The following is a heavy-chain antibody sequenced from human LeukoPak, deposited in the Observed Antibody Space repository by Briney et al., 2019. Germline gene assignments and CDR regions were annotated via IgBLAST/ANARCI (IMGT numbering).Heavy chain of an antibody. CDR2: ITGDGGSS. V-gene: IGHV3-23*01. J-gene: IGHJ4*02. D-gene: IGHD3-22*01. CDR3: AKRDAYDTSGFSPLFDY. Sequence: GGSPRLSCAASGFTFSNYAMSWVRQAPGKGLEWVSAITGDGGSSYYADSVKGRFTISRDNSKNTLYLQVTSLRAEDTAVYYCAKRDAYDTSGFSPLFDYWGQGTLVTVSS. CDR1: GFTFSNYA.